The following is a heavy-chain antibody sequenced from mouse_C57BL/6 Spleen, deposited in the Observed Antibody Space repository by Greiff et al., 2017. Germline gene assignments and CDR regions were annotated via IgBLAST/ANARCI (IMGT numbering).Heavy chain of an antibody. D-gene: IGHD2-12*01. V-gene: IGHV1-82*01. CDR1: GYAFSSSW. CDR2: IYPGDGGT. Sequence: QVQLKQSGPELVKPGASVKISCKASGYAFSSSWMNWVKQRPGKGLEWIGRIYPGDGGTNYNGKFKGKATLTADKSSSTAYMQLSSLASEDSAVYFCALRPQDPFAYWGQGTLVTVSA. J-gene: IGHJ3*01. CDR3: ALRPQDPFAY.